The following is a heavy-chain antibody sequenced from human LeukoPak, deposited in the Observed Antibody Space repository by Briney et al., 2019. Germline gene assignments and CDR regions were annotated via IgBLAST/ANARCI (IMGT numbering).Heavy chain of an antibody. J-gene: IGHJ4*02. CDR1: GGSISDWY. CDR3: ARGGWNKFDY. Sequence: PSETLSLTCTVSGGSISDWYWSWIRQPPGKRLEWMGYIEDTGNTAYNPSLESRVAISLDMSKNQFSLKLSSVTAADTAVYYCARGGWNKFDYWGQGTLVTVSS. V-gene: IGHV4-59*01. D-gene: IGHD3-22*01. CDR2: IEDTGNT.